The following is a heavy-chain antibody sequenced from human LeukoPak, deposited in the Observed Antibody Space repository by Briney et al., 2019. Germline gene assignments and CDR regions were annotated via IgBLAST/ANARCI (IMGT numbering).Heavy chain of an antibody. D-gene: IGHD3-10*01. J-gene: IGHJ4*02. CDR2: ICKSGGST. V-gene: IGHV3-23*01. Sequence: PGGSLRLSCEASGFTFRNYAMSWVRQAPGRGLEWVSAICKSGGSTFYADSVKGRFTIARDNSKNTMSLQMSSLRAEDTALYYCAKGSGNGYGSGPFDYWGQGTLVTVSS. CDR3: AKGSGNGYGSGPFDY. CDR1: GFTFRNYA.